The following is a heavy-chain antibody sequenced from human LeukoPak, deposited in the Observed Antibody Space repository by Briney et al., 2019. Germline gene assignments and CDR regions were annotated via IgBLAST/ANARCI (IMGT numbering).Heavy chain of an antibody. J-gene: IGHJ4*02. D-gene: IGHD3-22*01. CDR2: INHSGST. Sequence: SETLSLTCAVYGGSSSGYYWSWIRQPPGKGLEWIGEINHSGSTNYNPSLKSRVTISVDTSKNQFSLKLSSVTAADTAVYYCARGVSGYYFSYFDYWGQGTLVTVSS. V-gene: IGHV4-34*01. CDR1: GGSSSGYY. CDR3: ARGVSGYYFSYFDY.